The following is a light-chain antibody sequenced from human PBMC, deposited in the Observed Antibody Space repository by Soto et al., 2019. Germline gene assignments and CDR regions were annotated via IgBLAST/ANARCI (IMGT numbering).Light chain of an antibody. J-gene: IGKJ1*01. V-gene: IGKV3-20*01. CDR3: QHWT. Sequence: IVLTQSPGTLSSSPGERATLSCRASQSVSTNNLAWYQQRPGQAPRLLIYGASRRATGIPDRFSGSGSGTDFTLTISRLEPEDFAVYYCQHWTFGQGTKVDI. CDR1: QSVSTNN. CDR2: GAS.